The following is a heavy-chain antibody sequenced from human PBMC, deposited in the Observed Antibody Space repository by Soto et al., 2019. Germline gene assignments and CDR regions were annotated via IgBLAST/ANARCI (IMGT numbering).Heavy chain of an antibody. V-gene: IGHV3-30*18. CDR3: ANLLGESYYSRH. D-gene: IGHD1-26*01. J-gene: IGHJ4*02. CDR2: ISSDGSDK. CDR1: GFAFSSFV. Sequence: QVQLVESGGGVVQPGRSLRLSCAASGFAFSSFVMQWVRQAPGKGLEWVAAISSDGSDKYYAVSVKGRFTMSRDNSKNTLYLQLSSLTTDDTAVYYCANLLGESYYSRHWGQGTLVVVS.